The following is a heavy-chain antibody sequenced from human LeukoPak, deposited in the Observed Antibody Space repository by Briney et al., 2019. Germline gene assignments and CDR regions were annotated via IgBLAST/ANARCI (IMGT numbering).Heavy chain of an antibody. CDR3: ARSWRFCSGDSCYPIDY. J-gene: IGHJ4*02. V-gene: IGHV1-2*02. Sequence: APVKVSCKASGYTFTDYFMHWVRQAPGQGLEWMGWINPNSGGTNYAQKFRGRVTMTRDTSISTAYMELSRLRSDDTAVYYCARSWRFCSGDSCYPIDYWGQGTLVTVSS. CDR2: INPNSGGT. CDR1: GYTFTDYF. D-gene: IGHD2-15*01.